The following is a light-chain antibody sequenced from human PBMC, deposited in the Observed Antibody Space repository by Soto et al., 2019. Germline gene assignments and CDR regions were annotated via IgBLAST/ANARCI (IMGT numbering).Light chain of an antibody. Sequence: QSALTQPASVSGSPGQSITLSCTGTSSDVGAYSYVSWYQQHPGKAPKLMIYEVTNRPSGVSSRFSGSKSGNTASLTISGLQAEDDADYYCSSYTTSSTVVFGGGTKLTVL. CDR3: SSYTTSSTVV. V-gene: IGLV2-14*01. CDR1: SSDVGAYSY. J-gene: IGLJ2*01. CDR2: EVT.